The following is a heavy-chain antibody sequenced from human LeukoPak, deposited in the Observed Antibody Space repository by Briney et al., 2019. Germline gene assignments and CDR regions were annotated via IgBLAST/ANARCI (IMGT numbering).Heavy chain of an antibody. CDR3: ARHKEVGDYYYFDY. CDR1: GYTFTSYY. CDR2: INPSGGST. J-gene: IGHJ4*02. D-gene: IGHD2/OR15-2a*01. Sequence: GASVKVSCKASGYTFTSYYMHWVRQAPGQGLEWMGIINPSGGSTSYTQKFQGRVTMTRDTSTTTVYMELSSLRAQDTAVYYCARHKEVGDYYYFDYWGQGTLVTVSS. V-gene: IGHV1-46*01.